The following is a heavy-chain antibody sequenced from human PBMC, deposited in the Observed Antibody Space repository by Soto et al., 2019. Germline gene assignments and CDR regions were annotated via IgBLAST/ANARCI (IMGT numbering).Heavy chain of an antibody. Sequence: EVQLVESGGGLVQPGGSLRLSCAASGFTFSSYSMNWVRQAPGKGLEWVSYISSSSSTIYYADSVKGRFTISRDNAKNSMYLQMNSLRAEDTAVYYCAREGRSVDGIGAWFDPWGQGTLVTVSS. CDR1: GFTFSSYS. J-gene: IGHJ5*02. CDR2: ISSSSSTI. CDR3: AREGRSVDGIGAWFDP. V-gene: IGHV3-48*01. D-gene: IGHD6-19*01.